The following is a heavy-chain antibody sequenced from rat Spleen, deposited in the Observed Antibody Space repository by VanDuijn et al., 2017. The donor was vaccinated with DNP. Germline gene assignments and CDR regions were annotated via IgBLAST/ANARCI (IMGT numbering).Heavy chain of an antibody. CDR2: ISYDGSST. V-gene: IGHV5-29*01. CDR3: ARAYYYSRVMDA. CDR1: GFTFSNYG. D-gene: IGHD1-2*01. Sequence: EVQLVESGGGLVQPGRSLKLSCAASGFTFSNYGMAWVRQAPTKGLEWVATISYDGSSTYYRDSVKGRFTISRDNAKSTLYLQMDSLRSEDTATYYCARAYYYSRVMDAWGQGASVTVSS. J-gene: IGHJ4*01.